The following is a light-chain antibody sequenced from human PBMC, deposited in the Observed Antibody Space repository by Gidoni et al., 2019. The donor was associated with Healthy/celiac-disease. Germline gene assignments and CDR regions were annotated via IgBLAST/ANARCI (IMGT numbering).Light chain of an antibody. CDR3: QQYDNLPLT. CDR2: DAS. CDR1: QDISIY. Sequence: DIQMTQSPSSLSASVGDRVTITCQASQDISIYLNWYQQKPGKAPTLLIYDASNLETGVPSRFSGSGSGTDFTFTISSLQPEDIATYYCQQYDNLPLTFGGGTKVEIK. J-gene: IGKJ4*01. V-gene: IGKV1-33*01.